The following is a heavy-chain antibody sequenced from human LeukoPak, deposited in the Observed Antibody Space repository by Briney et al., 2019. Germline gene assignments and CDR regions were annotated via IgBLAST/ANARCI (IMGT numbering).Heavy chain of an antibody. D-gene: IGHD3-10*01. J-gene: IGHJ5*02. CDR2: IYYRGNT. CDR1: GGSIGTYY. CDR3: ARTRSYGSGNFAVFWFDP. Sequence: SETLSLTCTVSGGSIGTYYWSWIRQPPGKRLEWIGYIYYRGNTNYNPSLQSRVSISVDTSKNQFSLKLTSVTAADTAVYYCARTRSYGSGNFAVFWFDPWGQGTLVTVSS. V-gene: IGHV4-59*08.